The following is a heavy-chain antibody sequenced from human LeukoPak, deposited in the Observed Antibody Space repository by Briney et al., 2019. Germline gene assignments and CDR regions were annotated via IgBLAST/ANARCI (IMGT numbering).Heavy chain of an antibody. J-gene: IGHJ4*02. Sequence: PGGSLRLSCAASEFTFSSYGMHWVRQAPGKGLEWVAFIRYDGSNKYYADSVKGRFTISRDNSNNTLYVQMNSRRAEDTAVYYCTKDLGKVGVIEYWGQGTLVTVSS. CDR2: IRYDGSNK. CDR3: TKDLGKVGVIEY. CDR1: EFTFSSYG. D-gene: IGHD3-10*01. V-gene: IGHV3-30*02.